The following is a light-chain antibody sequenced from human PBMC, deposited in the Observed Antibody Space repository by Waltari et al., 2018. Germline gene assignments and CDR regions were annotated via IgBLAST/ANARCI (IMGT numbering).Light chain of an antibody. CDR1: QSVNNY. CDR3: QQRNSWPLT. V-gene: IGKV3-11*01. CDR2: DTS. Sequence: ETVLTQSPVTLSLSPGERATLSGRASQSVNNYLAWYQQKPGQAPRHLIYDTSNRATGIPARFSGSGSGTDVTLTISSLEPEDFAVYYCQQRNSWPLTFGGGTKVEIK. J-gene: IGKJ4*01.